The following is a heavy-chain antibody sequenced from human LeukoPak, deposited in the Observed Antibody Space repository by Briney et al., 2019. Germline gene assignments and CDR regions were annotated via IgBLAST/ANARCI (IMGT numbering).Heavy chain of an antibody. CDR1: GFTFSSYS. CDR2: ISSSSSTI. Sequence: GGSLRLSCAASGFTFSSYSMNWVRQAPGKGLEWVSYISSSSSTIYYADSVKGRFTISRDNAKNSLYLQMNSLRAEDTAVYYCATGGVIGYFDYWGQGTLVTVSS. CDR3: ATGGVIGYFDY. J-gene: IGHJ4*02. D-gene: IGHD3-16*02. V-gene: IGHV3-48*01.